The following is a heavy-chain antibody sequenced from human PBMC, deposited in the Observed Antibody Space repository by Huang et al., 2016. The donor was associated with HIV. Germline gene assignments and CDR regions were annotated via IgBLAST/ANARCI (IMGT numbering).Heavy chain of an antibody. D-gene: IGHD3-16*01. CDR2: ISPLFGTV. Sequence: QVQLVQSGAEVKKPGSSVKVSCKASGGTFTSYTIPWVRQGPGQGLEWWGGISPLFGTVNYAQKCQGRGTITADKSTRTVYMELTSLISEDTAMYYCARRLIYDYIWGSDAFDIWGQGTMVTVSS. CDR3: ARRLIYDYIWGSDAFDI. J-gene: IGHJ3*02. V-gene: IGHV1-69*13. CDR1: GGTFTSYT.